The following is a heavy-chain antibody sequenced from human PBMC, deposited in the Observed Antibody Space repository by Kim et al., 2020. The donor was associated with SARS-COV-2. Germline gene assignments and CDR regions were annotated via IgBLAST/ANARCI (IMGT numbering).Heavy chain of an antibody. J-gene: IGHJ1*01. V-gene: IGHV3-30*04. CDR3: ARGIVGDPNEYFQH. Sequence: GGSLRLSCAASGFTFSSYAMHWVRQAPGKGLEWVAVISYDGSNKYYVDSVKGRFTISRDNSKNTLYLQMNGLRAEDTAVYYCARGIVGDPNEYFQHWGQGTLVTVSS. CDR1: GFTFSSYA. D-gene: IGHD1-26*01. CDR2: ISYDGSNK.